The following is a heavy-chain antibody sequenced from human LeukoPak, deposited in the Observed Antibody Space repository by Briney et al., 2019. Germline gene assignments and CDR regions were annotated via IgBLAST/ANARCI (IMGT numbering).Heavy chain of an antibody. J-gene: IGHJ4*01. CDR2: IYYSGST. CDR3: ARLQATVTIHAYFDC. D-gene: IGHD4-17*01. V-gene: IGHV4-59*02. CDR1: GGSVRSYY. Sequence: SETLSLTCTVSGGSVRSYYWSWIRQPPGKGLEWIGYIYYSGSTNYNPSLESRVAISVDTSKNQFSLKLDSVTAADTAVYYCARLQATVTIHAYFDCWGQGALVTVSS.